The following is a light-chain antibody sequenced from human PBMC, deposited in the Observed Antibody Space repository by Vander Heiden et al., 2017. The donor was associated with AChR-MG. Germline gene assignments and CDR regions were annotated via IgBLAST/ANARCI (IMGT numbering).Light chain of an antibody. CDR2: DIS. V-gene: IGLV7-46*01. Sequence: QAVVTQEPSLTVSPGGTVTPTCGSSTGAVTSNLCPYWLQQKPGQAPRTLIYDISNRNSWTPARFSGSLLGGRAALTLSGALPEDEADYYCLLFCSTRVFGGGTKLTVL. CDR1: TGAVTSNLC. J-gene: IGLJ3*02. CDR3: LLFCSTRV.